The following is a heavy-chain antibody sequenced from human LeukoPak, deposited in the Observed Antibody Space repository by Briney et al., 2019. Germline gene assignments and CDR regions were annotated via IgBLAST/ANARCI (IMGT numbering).Heavy chain of an antibody. D-gene: IGHD6-19*01. V-gene: IGHV3-30-3*01. CDR3: ARDLAIAVAGTGLDY. Sequence: QPGGSLRLPCAASGFTFSSYAMHWVRQAPGKGLEWVAVISYDGSNKYYADSVKGRFTISRDNSKNTLYLQMNSLRAEDTAVYYCARDLAIAVAGTGLDYWGQGTLVTVSS. CDR2: ISYDGSNK. J-gene: IGHJ4*02. CDR1: GFTFSSYA.